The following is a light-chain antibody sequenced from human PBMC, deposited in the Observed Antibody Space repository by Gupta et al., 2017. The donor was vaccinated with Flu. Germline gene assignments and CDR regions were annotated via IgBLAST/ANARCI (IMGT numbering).Light chain of an antibody. CDR1: QSVRSSY. J-gene: IGKJ4*01. Sequence: EIALTQSPGTLSLSPGERATLSCRASQSVRSSYLAWYQQKPGQAPRLLIYGASSRATGIPDRFSGSGSGTDFTLTISRLEPEDFAVYYCQQDCSSFFTFGGGTKVEIK. CDR2: GAS. V-gene: IGKV3-20*01. CDR3: QQDCSSFFT.